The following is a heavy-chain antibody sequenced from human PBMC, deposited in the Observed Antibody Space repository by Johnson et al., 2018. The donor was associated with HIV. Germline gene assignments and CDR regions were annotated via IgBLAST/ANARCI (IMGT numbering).Heavy chain of an antibody. CDR3: ARDKCSGGSCYDDDVFDI. V-gene: IGHV3-7*01. CDR1: GFTFRNHW. Sequence: VQLVESWGGVVRPGGSLRLSCAASGFTFRNHWMSWVRQAPGKGLEWVANINQDGSEKYYVDSVKGRFTISRDNAKNSLYLQMNSLRAEDTAVYYCARDKCSGGSCYDDDVFDIWGQGTMVTVSS. J-gene: IGHJ3*02. D-gene: IGHD2-15*01. CDR2: INQDGSEK.